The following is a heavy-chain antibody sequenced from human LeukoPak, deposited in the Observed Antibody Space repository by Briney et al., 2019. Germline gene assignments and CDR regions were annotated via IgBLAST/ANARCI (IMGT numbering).Heavy chain of an antibody. CDR3: GRGRRAGAVPNWFDP. V-gene: IGHV1-18*01. CDR2: ISAYNGNK. CDR1: GYTFTSYG. J-gene: IGHJ5*02. Sequence: GSVKVSCKASGYTFTSYGISWVRQAPGQGLEWMGCISAYNGNKNYEQKLQGRVTMTTDKSTRTAYMELRSLRTDDTAVYYCGRGRRAGAVPNWFDPWGQGTLVRVSS. D-gene: IGHD6-13*01.